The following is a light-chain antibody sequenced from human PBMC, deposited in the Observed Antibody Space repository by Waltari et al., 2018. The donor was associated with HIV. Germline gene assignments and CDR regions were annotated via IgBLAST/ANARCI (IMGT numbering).Light chain of an antibody. J-gene: IGLJ2*01. Sequence: SVLTQPPSVSGTPGQTVTLSCSGGSSNIGSNPVTWYQQLPGTGPKLLISSNNQRSSGVPDRFSGSKSGTSASLAISGLQSDDETDYYCAVRDDRLNGVLFGGGTRLTVL. V-gene: IGLV1-44*01. CDR2: SNN. CDR3: AVRDDRLNGVL. CDR1: SSNIGSNP.